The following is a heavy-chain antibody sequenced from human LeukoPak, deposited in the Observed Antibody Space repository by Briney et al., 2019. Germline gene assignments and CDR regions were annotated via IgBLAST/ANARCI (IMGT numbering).Heavy chain of an antibody. Sequence: PSETLSLTCTVSGGSISSGDYYWSWIRQPPGKGLEWIGYIYYSGSTYYNPSLKSRVTISVDTSKNQFPLKLSSVTAADTAVYYCARFRSWYNYFDYWGQGTLVTVSS. CDR3: ARFRSWYNYFDY. CDR2: IYYSGST. D-gene: IGHD6-13*01. V-gene: IGHV4-30-4*01. J-gene: IGHJ4*02. CDR1: GGSISSGDYY.